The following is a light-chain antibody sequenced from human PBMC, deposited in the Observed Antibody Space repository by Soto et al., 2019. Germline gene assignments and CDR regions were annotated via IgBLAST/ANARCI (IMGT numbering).Light chain of an antibody. V-gene: IGLV2-14*01. CDR2: DVS. J-gene: IGLJ1*01. Sequence: QSALTQPASVSGSPGQSITISCTGTSSDVGGYNYVSWYQQHPGKAPKLMIYDVSNRPSGVSNRFSGSTSGNTASLTISGLQAEDEADYCSSYTSSSALLDVFGTGTKLTVL. CDR1: SSDVGGYNY. CDR3: SSYTSSSALLDV.